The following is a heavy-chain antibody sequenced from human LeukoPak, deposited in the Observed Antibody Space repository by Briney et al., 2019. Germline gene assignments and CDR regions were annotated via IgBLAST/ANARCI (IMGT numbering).Heavy chain of an antibody. CDR1: GLTFINAW. CDR2: IKRKTDGGPT. Sequence: GGSLRLSCAASGLTFINAWMSWVRQAPGKGLEWVGRIKRKTDGGPTDYGAPVKGRFTISRDDSKNTLYLQMNSLKTEDTAVYYCTTAPITIFGVVQVTDYWGQGTLVTVSS. V-gene: IGHV3-15*01. CDR3: TTAPITIFGVVQVTDY. D-gene: IGHD3-3*01. J-gene: IGHJ4*02.